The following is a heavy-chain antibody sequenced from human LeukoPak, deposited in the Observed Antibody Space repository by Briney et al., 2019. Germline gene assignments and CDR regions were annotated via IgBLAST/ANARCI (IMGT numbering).Heavy chain of an antibody. CDR1: GGTFSSYA. CDR2: IIPIFGTA. Sequence: SVKVSCKASGGTFSSYAISWVRQAPGQGLEWMGGIIPIFGTANYAQKFQGRVTITADKSTSTAYMELSSLRSEDTAVYYCASSLAVAGTGGLDPWGQGALVTVSS. D-gene: IGHD6-19*01. J-gene: IGHJ5*02. V-gene: IGHV1-69*06. CDR3: ASSLAVAGTGGLDP.